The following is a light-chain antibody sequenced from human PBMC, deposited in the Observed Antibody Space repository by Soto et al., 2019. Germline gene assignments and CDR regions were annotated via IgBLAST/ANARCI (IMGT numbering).Light chain of an antibody. CDR2: GAS. J-gene: IGKJ2*01. Sequence: EIVMTQSPATLSVSPGERATLSCKASQSVSSNLAWYQQKPAQAPRLLIYGASTRATGIPARFSGSGSGTAFTLTISSLQSEDFAVYFCQHYNNWPYTFGQGTKVDIK. V-gene: IGKV3-15*01. CDR1: QSVSSN. CDR3: QHYNNWPYT.